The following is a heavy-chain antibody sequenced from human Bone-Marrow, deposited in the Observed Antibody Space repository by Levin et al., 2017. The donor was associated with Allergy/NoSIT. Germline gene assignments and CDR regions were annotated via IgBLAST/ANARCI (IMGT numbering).Heavy chain of an antibody. CDR2: LYFSDTS. J-gene: IGHJ4*02. D-gene: IGHD6-13*01. V-gene: IGHV4-39*07. CDR1: GASINSRSYY. CDR3: ARAAVGGYTSSWYYFDN. Sequence: KPSETLSLTCTVSGASINSRSYYWGWIRQPPGKGLEWIGSLYFSDTSYYNPSLRSRVTISVDSSKNQFSLRLNSVTAADTAMDYCARAAVGGYTSSWYYFDNWGQGTLVTVSS.